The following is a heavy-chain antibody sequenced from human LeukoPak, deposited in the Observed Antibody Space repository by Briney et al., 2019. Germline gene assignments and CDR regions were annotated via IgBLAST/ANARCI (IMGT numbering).Heavy chain of an antibody. J-gene: IGHJ4*02. D-gene: IGHD5-18*01. CDR1: GGSMTTRH. V-gene: IGHV4-59*11. Sequence: SETLSLTCTVSGGSMTTRHWNWIRQTPGKGLEWIGYVFDSGRTKENPSLKSRVTLSADTSKNQLSLRLSSVTAADTAVYYCTTIKRGNIFGYFDFWGQGILDTVSS. CDR2: VFDSGRT. CDR3: TTIKRGNIFGYFDF.